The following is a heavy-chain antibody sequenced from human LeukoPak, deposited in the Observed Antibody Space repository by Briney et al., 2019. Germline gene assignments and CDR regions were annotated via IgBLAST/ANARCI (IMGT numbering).Heavy chain of an antibody. CDR1: GYTFTDYY. V-gene: IGHV1-2*06. CDR2: INPTSGGT. J-gene: IGHJ4*02. D-gene: IGHD2-8*01. Sequence: ASVMVSCKASGYTFTDYYIHWVRQAPGQGLEWMGRINPTSGGTTSAQKFRGRVTMTRDTSINTAYMELSRLRSEDTAVYYCARDYVDDIPMIKDYWGQGTLVTVSS. CDR3: ARDYVDDIPMIKDY.